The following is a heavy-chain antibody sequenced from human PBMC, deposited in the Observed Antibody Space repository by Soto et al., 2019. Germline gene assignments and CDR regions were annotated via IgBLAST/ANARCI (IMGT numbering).Heavy chain of an antibody. CDR2: ISSGSGTI. CDR1: GFTFSIYS. D-gene: IGHD5-18*01. V-gene: IGHV3-48*02. J-gene: IGHJ4*02. CDR3: ARGKDTYGTDY. Sequence: EVQLVESGGGLVQPGGSLRLSCGGSGFTFSIYSMNWVRQAPGKGLEWVSYISSGSGTIYYADSVKGRFTISRDNADNSLYLQMYSLRDEDTAVYYCARGKDTYGTDYWGQGTLVTVSS.